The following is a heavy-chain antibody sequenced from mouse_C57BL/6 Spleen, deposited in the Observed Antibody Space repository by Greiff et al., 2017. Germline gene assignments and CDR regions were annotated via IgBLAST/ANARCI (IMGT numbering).Heavy chain of an antibody. J-gene: IGHJ1*03. CDR2: IDPNSGGT. V-gene: IGHV1-62-3*01. D-gene: IGHD1-1*01. CDR3: ARWAYYGSSYWYFDV. CDR1: SYTFTSYW. Sequence: QVQLQQPGAELVKPGASVKLSCKASSYTFTSYWMHWVKQRPGRGLEWIGRIDPNSGGTKYNKKFKSKATLTVDKSSSTAYMQLSSLTSEDSAVYYCARWAYYGSSYWYFDVWGTGTTVTVSS.